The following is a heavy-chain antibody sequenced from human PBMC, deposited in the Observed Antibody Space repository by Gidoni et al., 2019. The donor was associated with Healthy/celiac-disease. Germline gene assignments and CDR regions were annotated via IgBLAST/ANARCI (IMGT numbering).Heavy chain of an antibody. CDR1: GCTFSSYA. CDR2: ISGSGGST. CDR3: ATDRGETGVSHLNCSGGSCYYNWFDP. Sequence: EVQLLVPGGGLVQPGGSLRLPCAATGCTFSSYAKSWVRQAPGKGLDWVSAISGSGGSTCYADSVKGRFTISRDNSKTTLYLQMNSLRAEDTAVYYCATDRGETGVSHLNCSGGSCYYNWFDPWGQGTLVTVSS. J-gene: IGHJ5*02. V-gene: IGHV3-23*01. D-gene: IGHD2-15*01.